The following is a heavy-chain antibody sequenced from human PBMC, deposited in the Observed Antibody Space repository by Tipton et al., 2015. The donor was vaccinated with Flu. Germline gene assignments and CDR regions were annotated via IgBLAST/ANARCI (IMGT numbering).Heavy chain of an antibody. Sequence: SLRLSCAASGFTFSSYAMSWVRQAPGKGLEWVSAISGSGGSTYYADSVKGRFTISRDNSKNTLYLQMNSLRAEDTAVYYCAKDPREVMSAAIFYWFDPWGQGTLVTVSS. D-gene: IGHD2-2*02. V-gene: IGHV3-23*01. CDR3: AKDPREVMSAAIFYWFDP. J-gene: IGHJ5*02. CDR2: ISGSGGST. CDR1: GFTFSSYA.